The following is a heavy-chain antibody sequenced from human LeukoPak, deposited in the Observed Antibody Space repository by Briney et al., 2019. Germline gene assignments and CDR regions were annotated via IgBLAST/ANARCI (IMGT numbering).Heavy chain of an antibody. CDR1: GYTFTSYD. D-gene: IGHD1-26*01. Sequence: ASVKVSCKASGYTFTSYDINWVRQAAGQGLEWMGWMNPNSGNTGYAQKFQGRVAMTRSASINTAYMELSSLTSDDTAVYYCARSSVGARRRIDYWGQGTLVTVSS. J-gene: IGHJ4*02. CDR2: MNPNSGNT. CDR3: ARSSVGARRRIDY. V-gene: IGHV1-8*01.